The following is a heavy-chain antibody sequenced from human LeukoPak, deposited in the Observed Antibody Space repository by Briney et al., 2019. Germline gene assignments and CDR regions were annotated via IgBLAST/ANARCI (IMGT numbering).Heavy chain of an antibody. D-gene: IGHD3-10*01. CDR2: IYYNGNT. CDR3: ARRRVFTYYYGSGRKNGLNNWFDP. Sequence: PSETLSLTCTVSGGSIGRSSYYWGWIRQPPGRGLEWIGNIYYNGNTNYNPSLKSRVTISIDTSKDHFSLKLSSVTAADTAVYYCARRRVFTYYYGSGRKNGLNNWFDPWGQGTLVTVSS. J-gene: IGHJ5*02. V-gene: IGHV4-39*02. CDR1: GGSIGRSSYY.